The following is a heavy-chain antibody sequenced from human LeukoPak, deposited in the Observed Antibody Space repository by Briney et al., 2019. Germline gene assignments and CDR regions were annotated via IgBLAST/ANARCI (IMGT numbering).Heavy chain of an antibody. CDR1: GGSFSGYY. Sequence: PSETLSLTCAVYGGSFSGYYWSWIRQPPGKGLEWIGEINHSGSTNYNPSLKSRVTISVDTSKNQFSLKLSSVTAADTAVYYCARDSGDYLDYWGQGTLVTVSS. J-gene: IGHJ4*02. D-gene: IGHD4-17*01. CDR3: ARDSGDYLDY. CDR2: INHSGST. V-gene: IGHV4-34*01.